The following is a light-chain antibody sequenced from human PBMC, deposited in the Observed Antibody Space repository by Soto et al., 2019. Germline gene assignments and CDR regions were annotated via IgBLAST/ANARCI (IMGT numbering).Light chain of an antibody. J-gene: IGLJ2*01. CDR3: SSYAGSSNSVV. CDR1: SSDVGGYNY. Sequence: QSVLTQPPSASGSPGQSVTISCTGTSSDVGGYNYVSWYQQHPGRAPKLMIYEVSKRPSGVADRFSGSRSGNTASLTVSGGQPEEEADDYCSSYAGSSNSVVFGGGTKVTVL. V-gene: IGLV2-8*01. CDR2: EVS.